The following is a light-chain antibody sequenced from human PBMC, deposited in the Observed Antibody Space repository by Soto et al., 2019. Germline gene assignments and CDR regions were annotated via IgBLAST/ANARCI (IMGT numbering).Light chain of an antibody. Sequence: QSVLTQPRSVSGSPGQSVTISCTGTSTDVGAYKYVSWYQQRPGKAPRLMIYDVTERPSGVPDRFSGSKSGNTASLTISGLQAEDEGDYYCCSYAGTYTLFLFGGGTQLTVL. CDR2: DVT. V-gene: IGLV2-11*01. J-gene: IGLJ2*01. CDR3: CSYAGTYTLFL. CDR1: STDVGAYKY.